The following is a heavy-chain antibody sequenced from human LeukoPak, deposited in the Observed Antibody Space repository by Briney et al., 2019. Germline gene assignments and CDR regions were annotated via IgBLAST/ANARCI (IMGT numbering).Heavy chain of an antibody. Sequence: GGSLRLSCAASGFRFSTYWMSWVRQARGRGLEWVASIKQDGSEKYYVDSVKGRFTISRDNARNSLYLQMDSLRPEDTAVYYRADGTTPDYWGQGTLVTVSS. CDR1: GFRFSTYW. D-gene: IGHD4-11*01. V-gene: IGHV3-7*01. CDR3: ADGTTPDY. CDR2: IKQDGSEK. J-gene: IGHJ4*02.